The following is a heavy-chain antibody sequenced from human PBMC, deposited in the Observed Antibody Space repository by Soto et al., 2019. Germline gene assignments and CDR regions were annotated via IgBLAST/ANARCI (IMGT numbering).Heavy chain of an antibody. Sequence: PSESLSLTCTVSGGSISSYYWSWIRQPPGKGLEWIGYIYYSGSTNYNPSLKSRVTISVDTSKNQFSLKLSSVTAADTAVYYCARAKEMATPYYCDYWGQRTPVTVSS. CDR2: IYYSGST. V-gene: IGHV4-59*01. CDR1: GGSISSYY. CDR3: ARAKEMATPYYCDY. D-gene: IGHD2-15*01. J-gene: IGHJ4*02.